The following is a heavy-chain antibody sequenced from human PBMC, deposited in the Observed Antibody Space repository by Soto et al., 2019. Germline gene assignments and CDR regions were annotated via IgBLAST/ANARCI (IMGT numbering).Heavy chain of an antibody. CDR1: GFPFSSYG. CDR2: ISYDGSNQ. CDR3: AKSRMGSSWYEGDS. D-gene: IGHD6-13*01. V-gene: IGHV3-30*18. Sequence: VELVESGGGVVQPGRSLRLSCAASGFPFSSYGMHWVRQAPGKGLEWVAVISYDGSNQYYADSVKGRFTISRDNSKNRLYMEVNSLRPEDTAVYFCAKSRMGSSWYEGDSWGQGTLVTVSS. J-gene: IGHJ4*02.